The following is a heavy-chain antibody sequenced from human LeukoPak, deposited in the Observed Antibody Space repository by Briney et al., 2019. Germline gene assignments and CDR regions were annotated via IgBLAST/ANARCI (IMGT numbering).Heavy chain of an antibody. CDR1: GFTFSSYG. CDR2: ISGSGGST. D-gene: IGHD3-16*01. J-gene: IGHJ4*02. CDR3: AKGGGGVLAS. Sequence: GGSLRLSCAASGFTFSSYGMSWVRQAPGKGLEWVSAISGSGGSTYYADSVKGRFTISRDNSRNTLFLQMNSLKADDTAVYYCAKGGGGVLASWGQGTLVTVSS. V-gene: IGHV3-23*01.